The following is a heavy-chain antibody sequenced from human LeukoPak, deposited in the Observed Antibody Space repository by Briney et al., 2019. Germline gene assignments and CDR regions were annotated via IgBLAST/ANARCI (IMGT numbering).Heavy chain of an antibody. CDR3: ARAEYSSSWGFDY. CDR1: GGSISSSNW. D-gene: IGHD6-6*01. V-gene: IGHV4-4*02. Sequence: SGTLSLTCAVSGGSISSSNWWSWVRQPPGKGLEWIGEIYHSGSTNYNPSLKSRVTISVDKSKNQFSLKLSSVTAADTAVYYCARAEYSSSWGFDYWDQGTLVTVSS. J-gene: IGHJ4*02. CDR2: IYHSGST.